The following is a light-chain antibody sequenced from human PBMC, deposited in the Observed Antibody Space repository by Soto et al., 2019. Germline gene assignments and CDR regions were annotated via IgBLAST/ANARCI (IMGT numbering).Light chain of an antibody. Sequence: QSALTQPASVSGSPGQSITISCTGTSCDVGGYNYVSWYQQHPGKAPKLMIYEVSNRPSGVSNRFSGSKSGNTASLTISGLQAEDEADYYCSSFTSINTWVFGGGTKVTVL. V-gene: IGLV2-14*01. CDR1: SCDVGGYNY. CDR3: SSFTSINTWV. CDR2: EVS. J-gene: IGLJ3*02.